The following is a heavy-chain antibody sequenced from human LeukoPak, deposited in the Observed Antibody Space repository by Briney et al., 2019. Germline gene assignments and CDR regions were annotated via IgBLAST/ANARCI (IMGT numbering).Heavy chain of an antibody. CDR3: ASLRSSSYYFDY. J-gene: IGHJ4*02. CDR1: GGSISSGDYY. Sequence: SETLSLTCTVSGGSISSGDYYWSWIRQPPGKGLEWIGYIYYSGSTYYNPSLKSRVTISVDTSKNQCSLKLSSVTAADTAVYYCASLRSSSYYFDYWGQGTLVTVSS. CDR2: IYYSGST. D-gene: IGHD6-6*01. V-gene: IGHV4-30-4*08.